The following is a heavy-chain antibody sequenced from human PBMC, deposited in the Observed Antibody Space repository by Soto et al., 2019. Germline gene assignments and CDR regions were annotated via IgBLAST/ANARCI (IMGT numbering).Heavy chain of an antibody. CDR3: ARLRGNSWLDS. V-gene: IGHV6-1*01. Sequence: QVQLQQSGPGLVKPSQTLSLTCAISGDSVSTNSATWDWIRPSPSRGLEWLGRTYYRSKWYNDYAVSVKGRITINPDTSNNHLSLQLNSVTPDDTAVYYCARLRGNSWLDSWGQGTLVTVSS. J-gene: IGHJ5*01. CDR1: GDSVSTNSAT. CDR2: TYYRSKWYN.